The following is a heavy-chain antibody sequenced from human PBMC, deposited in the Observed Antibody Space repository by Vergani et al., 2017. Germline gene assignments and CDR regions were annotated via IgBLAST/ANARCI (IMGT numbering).Heavy chain of an antibody. D-gene: IGHD3-22*01. V-gene: IGHV3-21*02. J-gene: IGHJ4*02. CDR2: ISSSSSYI. Sequence: VQLQESGPGLVKPPGTLSLTCAVSGDSISSNNCWTWVRQPPGKGLEWVSSISSSSSYIYYADSVKGRFTISRDNAKNTLSLQMNSLTAEDTAIYYCAGPQGTSAYYYGGFDYWGQGILVTVSS. CDR3: AGPQGTSAYYYGGFDY. CDR1: GDSISSNNC.